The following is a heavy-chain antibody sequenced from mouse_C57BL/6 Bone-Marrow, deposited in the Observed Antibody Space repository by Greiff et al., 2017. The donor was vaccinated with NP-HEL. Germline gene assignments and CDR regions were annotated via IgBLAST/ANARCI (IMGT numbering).Heavy chain of an antibody. D-gene: IGHD2-1*01. V-gene: IGHV1-81*01. Sequence: QVQLQQSGAELARPGASVKLSCKASGYTFTSYGISWVKQRTGQGLEWIGEIYPRSGNTYYNEKFKGKATLTADKSSSTAYMELRSLTSEDSAVYFCARDEDYGKLWFAYWGQGTLVTVSA. CDR2: IYPRSGNT. CDR3: ARDEDYGKLWFAY. CDR1: GYTFTSYG. J-gene: IGHJ3*01.